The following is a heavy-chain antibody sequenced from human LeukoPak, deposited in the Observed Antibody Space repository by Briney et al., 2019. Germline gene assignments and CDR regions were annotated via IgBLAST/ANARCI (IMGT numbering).Heavy chain of an antibody. CDR2: IYTSGST. CDR1: GGSISSGSYY. Sequence: PSQTLSLTCTVSGGSISSGSYYWSWIRQPAGKGLEWIGRIYTSGSTNYNPSLKSRVTISVDTSKNQFSLKLSSVTAADTAVYYCARALIAVAPFDYWGQGTLVTVSS. J-gene: IGHJ4*02. D-gene: IGHD6-19*01. CDR3: ARALIAVAPFDY. V-gene: IGHV4-61*02.